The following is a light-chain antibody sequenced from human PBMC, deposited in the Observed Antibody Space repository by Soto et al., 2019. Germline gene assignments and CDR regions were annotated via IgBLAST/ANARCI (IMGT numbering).Light chain of an antibody. CDR3: TQGTHWPRT. Sequence: DVVLTQSPLSLPVNFGQPASISCRSSKSLVYSDGNTHLSWFHQRPGQSPRRLIYRVSSRYSGVADRFSGSGSVTDFTLEISRVEAEDVGIYFCTQGTHWPRTFGQGTKVE. CDR2: RVS. CDR1: KSLVYSDGNTH. J-gene: IGKJ1*01. V-gene: IGKV2-30*01.